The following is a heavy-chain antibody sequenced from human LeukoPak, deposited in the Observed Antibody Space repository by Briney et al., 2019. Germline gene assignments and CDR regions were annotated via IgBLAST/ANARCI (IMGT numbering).Heavy chain of an antibody. CDR2: ISYDGSNK. J-gene: IGHJ6*02. Sequence: GRSLRLSCAASGFTFSSYAMHWVRQAPGKGLEWVAVISYDGSNKYYADSVKGRFTISRDNSKNTLYLQMNSLRAEDTAVYYCASPRGGAANYYYYGMDVWGQGTTVTVSS. D-gene: IGHD3-10*01. CDR3: ASPRGGAANYYYYGMDV. V-gene: IGHV3-30-3*01. CDR1: GFTFSSYA.